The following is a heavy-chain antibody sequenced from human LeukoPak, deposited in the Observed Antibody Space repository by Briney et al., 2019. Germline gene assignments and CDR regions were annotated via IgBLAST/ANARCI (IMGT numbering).Heavy chain of an antibody. J-gene: IGHJ4*02. CDR3: ASSGYSYFDY. V-gene: IGHV4-59*01. CDR1: GGSISTYY. CDR2: IYYSGST. Sequence: SGTLSHTCTVSGGSISTYYWNWLRQPPGKGGEWIGYIYYSGSTNYNPSLKRRVTISVDTSKNQFSLKLSSVAAADTAVYYCASSGYSYFDYWGQGTLVTVSS. D-gene: IGHD3-22*01.